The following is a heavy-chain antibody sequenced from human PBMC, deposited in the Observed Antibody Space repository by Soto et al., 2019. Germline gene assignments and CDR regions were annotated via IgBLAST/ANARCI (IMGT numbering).Heavy chain of an antibody. J-gene: IGHJ4*02. CDR1: GFTFSSYG. D-gene: IGHD3-22*01. CDR3: ARGIYYDSSGYLNY. Sequence: GGSLRLSCAASGFTFSSYGMHWVRQAPGKGLEWVAVIWYDGSNKYYADSVKGRFTISRDNSKNTLYLQMNSLRAEDTAVYYCARGIYYDSSGYLNYWGQGTLVTVS. V-gene: IGHV3-33*01. CDR2: IWYDGSNK.